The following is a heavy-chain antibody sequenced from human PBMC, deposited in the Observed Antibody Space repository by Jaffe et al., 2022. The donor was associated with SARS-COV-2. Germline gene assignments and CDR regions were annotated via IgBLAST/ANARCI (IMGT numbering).Heavy chain of an antibody. CDR2: IYYSGST. D-gene: IGHD4-17*01. CDR3: ARGSSYGDYVDY. CDR1: GGSISSSSYY. V-gene: IGHV4-39*01. J-gene: IGHJ4*02. Sequence: QLQLQESGPGLVKPSETLSLTCTVSGGSISSSSYYWGWIRQPPGKGLEWIGSIYYSGSTYYNPSLKSRVTISVDTSKNQFSLKLSSVTAADTAVYYCARGSSYGDYVDYWGQGTLVTVSS.